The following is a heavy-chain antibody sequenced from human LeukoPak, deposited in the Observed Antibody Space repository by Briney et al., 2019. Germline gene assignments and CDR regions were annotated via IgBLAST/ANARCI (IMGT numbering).Heavy chain of an antibody. J-gene: IGHJ4*02. CDR2: IYYDGSNT. Sequence: GGALRLSCAASEFTFTTYGMHWVRQDPGKGLEGVAFIYYDGSNTDYTHSLKGRFTISRDISKNKLYLQLDSLRAADTAIYFCARDWKTNSFDYWGQGTLVTVSS. V-gene: IGHV3-33*01. D-gene: IGHD1-1*01. CDR3: ARDWKTNSFDY. CDR1: EFTFTTYG.